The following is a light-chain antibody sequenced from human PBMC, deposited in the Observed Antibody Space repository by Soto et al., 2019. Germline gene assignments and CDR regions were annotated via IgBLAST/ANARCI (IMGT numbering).Light chain of an antibody. J-gene: IGKJ5*01. V-gene: IGKV3-20*01. CDR2: GAS. CDR3: QQYGNSPIT. Sequence: EIVMTQSPCTLSLSPGERATLSCRASQSVSNNYLAWYQQKPGQAPRLLIYGASNRATGIPDRFSGSGSGTDFTLTISRLEPEDFAVYYCQQYGNSPITFGQGTRLEIK. CDR1: QSVSNNY.